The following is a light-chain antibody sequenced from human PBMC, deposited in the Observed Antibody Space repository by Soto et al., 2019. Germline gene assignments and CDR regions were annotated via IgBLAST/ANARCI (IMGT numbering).Light chain of an antibody. J-gene: IGKJ1*01. CDR3: QQNNNWRRT. CDR2: GAS. Sequence: EIVMTQSPATLSVSPGERATLSCRASQSVSSNLAWYQQKPGQAPRLLIYGASTRATGIPAGFSGSRSGTGFTLNFRSLQSEFFAFYYRQQNNNWRRTFGQGTKV. V-gene: IGKV3-15*01. CDR1: QSVSSN.